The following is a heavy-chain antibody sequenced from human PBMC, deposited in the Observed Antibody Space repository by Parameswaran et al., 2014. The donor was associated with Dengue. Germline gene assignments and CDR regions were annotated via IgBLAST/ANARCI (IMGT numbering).Heavy chain of an antibody. Sequence: RWIRQPPGKGLEWIGYIYYSGSTYYNPSLKSRVTISVDTSKNQFSLKLSSVTAADTAVYYCARDEGAFDIWGQGTMVTVSS. CDR3: ARDEGAFDI. J-gene: IGHJ3*02. V-gene: IGHV4-31*02. CDR2: IYYSGST.